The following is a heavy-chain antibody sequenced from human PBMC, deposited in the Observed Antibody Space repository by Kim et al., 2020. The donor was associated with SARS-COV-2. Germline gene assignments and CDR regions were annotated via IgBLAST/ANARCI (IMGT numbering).Heavy chain of an antibody. Sequence: GGSLRLSCAASGFTFSSYSMNWVRQAPGKGLEWVSSISSSSSYIYYADSVKGRFTISRDNAKNSLYLQMNSLRAEDTAVYYCARVERFGELCATCYYYGMDVWGQGTTVTVSS. J-gene: IGHJ6*02. V-gene: IGHV3-21*01. CDR1: GFTFSSYS. CDR2: ISSSSSYI. D-gene: IGHD3-10*01. CDR3: ARVERFGELCATCYYYGMDV.